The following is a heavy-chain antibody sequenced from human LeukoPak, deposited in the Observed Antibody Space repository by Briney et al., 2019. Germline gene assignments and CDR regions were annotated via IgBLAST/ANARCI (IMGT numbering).Heavy chain of an antibody. J-gene: IGHJ4*02. V-gene: IGHV4-39*07. CDR3: ARAGIRRYRYSSSSSYFDY. CDR2: IYYSGST. Sequence: PSETLSLTCTVSGGSISSSSYYWGWLRQPPGKGLEWIGSIYYSGSTYYNPSLKSRVTISVDTSKNQFSLKLSSVTAADTAVYYCARAGIRRYRYSSSSSYFDYWGQGTLVTVSS. CDR1: GGSISSSSYY. D-gene: IGHD6-6*01.